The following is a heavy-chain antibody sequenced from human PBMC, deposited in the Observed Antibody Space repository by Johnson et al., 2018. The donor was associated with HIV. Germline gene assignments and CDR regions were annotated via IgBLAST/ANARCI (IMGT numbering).Heavy chain of an antibody. CDR3: AKDMRSLAYDYDSSGYNAFDI. CDR2: ISYDGSNK. D-gene: IGHD3-22*01. CDR1: GFTFGSYT. V-gene: IGHV3-30-3*01. Sequence: QVQLVESGGGVVQPGRSLRLSCAASGFTFGSYTMHWVRQAPGKGLEWVAVISYDGSNKYYADSVKGRFTIPRDNSKNTLYLQMNSLRAEDTAVYYCAKDMRSLAYDYDSSGYNAFDIWGQGTMVTVSS. J-gene: IGHJ3*02.